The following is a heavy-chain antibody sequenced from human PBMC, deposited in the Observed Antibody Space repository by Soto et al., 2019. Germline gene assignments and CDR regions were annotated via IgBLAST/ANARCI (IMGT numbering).Heavy chain of an antibody. Sequence: QVQLVQSGSEVRKPGASVTVSCKASGYTFTDYYIQWVRQAPGQGLEYMGWISPKSGGEAHAQKVRGRDTMTRDTSVNSAYLHQSSLTSDETAVYFCARCHRGLRCHLDYWGQGTRVTVSS. D-gene: IGHD2-2*01. CDR2: ISPKSGGE. CDR3: ARCHRGLRCHLDY. J-gene: IGHJ4*02. V-gene: IGHV1-2*02. CDR1: GYTFTDYY.